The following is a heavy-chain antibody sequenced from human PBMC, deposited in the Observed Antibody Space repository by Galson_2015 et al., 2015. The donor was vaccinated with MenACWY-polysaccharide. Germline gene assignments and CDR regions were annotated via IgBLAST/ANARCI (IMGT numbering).Heavy chain of an antibody. CDR1: GFSFDTSW. CDR2: IKGDGTFT. Sequence: SLRLSCAASGFSFDTSWMHWVRQAPGMGLVWVAQIKGDGTFTDYAGSVKGRFTITRDNAENTLYLQMSSLRAEDTAIYYCARGPLRRLDIWGQGTFVTVSS. V-gene: IGHV3-74*01. D-gene: IGHD6-25*01. J-gene: IGHJ3*02. CDR3: ARGPLRRLDI.